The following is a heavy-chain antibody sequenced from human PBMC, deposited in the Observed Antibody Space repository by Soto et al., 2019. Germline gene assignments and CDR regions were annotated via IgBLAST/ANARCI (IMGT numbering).Heavy chain of an antibody. CDR2: ISSSSSTI. J-gene: IGHJ5*02. D-gene: IGHD3-9*01. V-gene: IGHV3-48*01. CDR3: ARDYPLRYFDWSRAGANWFDP. CDR1: GFTFSSYS. Sequence: GGSLRLSCAASGFTFSSYSMNWVRQAPGKGLEWVSYISSSSSTIYYADSVKGRFTISRDNAKNSLYLQMNSLRAEDTAVYYCARDYPLRYFDWSRAGANWFDPWGQGTLVTVSS.